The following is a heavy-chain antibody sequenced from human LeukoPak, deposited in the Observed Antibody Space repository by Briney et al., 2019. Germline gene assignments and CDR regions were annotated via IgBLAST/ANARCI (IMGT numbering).Heavy chain of an antibody. CDR2: IYYSGST. CDR3: ARAALGGYSYGYYFDY. J-gene: IGHJ4*02. CDR1: GGSISSYY. V-gene: IGHV4-59*01. D-gene: IGHD5-18*01. Sequence: SETLSLTCTVSGGSISSYYWSWIRQPPGKGLEWIGYIYYSGSTNYNPSLKSRVTISVDTSKNQFSLKLSSVTAADTAVYHCARAALGGYSYGYYFDYWGQGTLVTVSS.